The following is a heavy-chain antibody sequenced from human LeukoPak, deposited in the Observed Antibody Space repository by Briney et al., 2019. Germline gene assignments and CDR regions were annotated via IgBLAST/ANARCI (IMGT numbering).Heavy chain of an antibody. D-gene: IGHD3-22*01. CDR1: GGSISGYY. V-gene: IGHV4-59*01. CDR3: ARDRKSSGYYYVYAFDI. CDR2: TYYSGST. Sequence: PSETLSLTCTVSGGSISGYYWSWIRQPPGKGLECIGYTYYSGSTYYNPSLKSRVTTSVDTSKNQFSLKLNSVTAADTAVYYCARDRKSSGYYYVYAFDIWGQGTMVTVSS. J-gene: IGHJ3*02.